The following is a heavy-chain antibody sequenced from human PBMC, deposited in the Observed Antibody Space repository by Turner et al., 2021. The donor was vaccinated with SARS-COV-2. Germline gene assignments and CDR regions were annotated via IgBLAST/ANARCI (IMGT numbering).Heavy chain of an antibody. J-gene: IGHJ3*02. CDR3: VRDRPRPGDRDALDI. D-gene: IGHD7-27*01. V-gene: IGHV3-23*01. Sequence: EVQVLESGGGLAQPGGSLRPSWAASGFTFNSYAMSWVRQAPGKGLVWVSVVSGLGDTRFYADSVRGRFTISRDNTKNRVYLQMNSLRPDDTALYYCVRDRPRPGDRDALDIWGQGTMVTVSS. CDR1: GFTFNSYA. CDR2: VSGLGDTR.